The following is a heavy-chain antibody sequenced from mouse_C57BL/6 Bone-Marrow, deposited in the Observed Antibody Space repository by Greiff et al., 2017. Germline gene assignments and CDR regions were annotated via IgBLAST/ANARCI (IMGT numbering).Heavy chain of an antibody. J-gene: IGHJ3*01. CDR3: AIGYDGGFAY. D-gene: IGHD2-2*01. Sequence: EVQGVESGPELVKPGASVKIPCKASGYTFTDYNMDWVKQSHGKSLEWIGDINPNNGGTIYNQKFKGKATLTVDKSSSTAYMELRSLTSEDTAVYYCAIGYDGGFAYWGQGTLVTVSA. CDR1: GYTFTDYN. CDR2: INPNNGGT. V-gene: IGHV1-18*01.